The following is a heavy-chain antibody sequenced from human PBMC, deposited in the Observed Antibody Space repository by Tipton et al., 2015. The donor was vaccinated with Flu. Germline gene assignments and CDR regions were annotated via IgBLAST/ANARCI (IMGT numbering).Heavy chain of an antibody. CDR3: ATLTGDDY. CDR1: GFTFSSYE. CDR2: ISSSGNTI. Sequence: SLRLSCAASGFTFSSYEMNWVRQAPGKGLEWLSYISSSGNTISYADSVRGRFTISRDNTKKSLYLQLNSLRAEDTTTYYCATLTGDDYWGQGIMVTVSS. J-gene: IGHJ4*02. D-gene: IGHD7-27*01. V-gene: IGHV3-48*03.